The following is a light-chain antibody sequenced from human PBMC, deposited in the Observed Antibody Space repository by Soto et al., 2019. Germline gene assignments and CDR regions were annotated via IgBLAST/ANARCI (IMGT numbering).Light chain of an antibody. Sequence: QSALTQPASVSGSPGQSITISCTGTSSDVGGYNYVSWYQQHPVKAPKLMIYDVTNRPSGVSDRFSGSKSGNTASLTISGLQAEDEADYSCSSYTSSSTPYVFGTGTKVTVL. J-gene: IGLJ1*01. CDR2: DVT. V-gene: IGLV2-14*01. CDR1: SSDVGGYNY. CDR3: SSYTSSSTPYV.